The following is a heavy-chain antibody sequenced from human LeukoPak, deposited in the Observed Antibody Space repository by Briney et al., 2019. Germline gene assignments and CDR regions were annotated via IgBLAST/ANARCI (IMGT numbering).Heavy chain of an antibody. V-gene: IGHV4-34*01. Sequence: SETLSLTCAVYGGSFSGYYWSWIRQPPGKGLEWIGEINHSGSTNYNPSLKSRVTISVDTSKNQFSLKLSSVTAADTAVYYCAGNIAVADRGDFDYWGQGTLVTVSS. CDR2: INHSGST. CDR3: AGNIAVADRGDFDY. J-gene: IGHJ4*02. D-gene: IGHD6-19*01. CDR1: GGSFSGYY.